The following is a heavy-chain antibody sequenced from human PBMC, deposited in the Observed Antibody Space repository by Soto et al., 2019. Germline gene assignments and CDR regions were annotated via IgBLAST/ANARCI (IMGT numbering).Heavy chain of an antibody. D-gene: IGHD2-2*01. CDR3: ARYCSSTSCRRRYAFNI. V-gene: IGHV4-31*03. Sequence: SATLSLTCTVSGGSISSGGYYCSWIRQHPGKGLEWIGYIYYSGSTYYNPSLKSRVTISVDTSKNKFSLKLSSVTAADTAVYFCARYCSSTSCRRRYAFNIWGQGTMVT. CDR1: GGSISSGGYY. CDR2: IYYSGST. J-gene: IGHJ3*02.